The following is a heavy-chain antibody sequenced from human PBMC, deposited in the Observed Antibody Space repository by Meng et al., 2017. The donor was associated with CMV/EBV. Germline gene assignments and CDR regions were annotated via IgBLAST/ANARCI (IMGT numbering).Heavy chain of an antibody. Sequence: GESLKISCAASGFTFSSYSMNWVRQAPGKGLEWVSYISSSSSYIYYADSVKGRFTISRDNAKNSLYLQMNSLRAEDTAVYYCARGNDFWSGPDDYWGQGTLVTVSS. CDR1: GFTFSSYS. CDR2: ISSSSSYI. CDR3: ARGNDFWSGPDDY. V-gene: IGHV3-21*01. D-gene: IGHD3-3*01. J-gene: IGHJ4*02.